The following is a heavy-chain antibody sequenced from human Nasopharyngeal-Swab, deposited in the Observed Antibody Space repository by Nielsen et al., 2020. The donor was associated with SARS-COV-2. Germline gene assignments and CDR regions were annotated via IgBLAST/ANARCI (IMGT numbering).Heavy chain of an antibody. CDR3: ARASTVTTFFDL. Sequence: SETLSLTCTVSGGSITSYYWSWIRQPPGEGLEWIGYIYYSGSTNYNPSLKSRVTISVDTSKSQFSLKLNSVTAADTAVYYCARASTVTTFFDLWGRGTLVTVSS. D-gene: IGHD4-17*01. CDR1: GGSITSYY. CDR2: IYYSGST. J-gene: IGHJ2*01. V-gene: IGHV4-59*12.